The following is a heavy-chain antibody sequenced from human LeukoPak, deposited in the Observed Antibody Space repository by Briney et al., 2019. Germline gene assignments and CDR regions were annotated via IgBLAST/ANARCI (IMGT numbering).Heavy chain of an antibody. J-gene: IGHJ4*02. V-gene: IGHV3-7*01. D-gene: IGHD3-22*01. CDR2: MKQDGSEE. CDR3: ARWEGNGYYFDY. CDR1: GFTFSSFW. Sequence: HGGSLRLSCAASGFTFSSFWMSWVRQAPGKGLEWVANMKQDGSEEYYVDSVKGRFTISRDNAKNSLYLQMNSLRAEDTAVYYCARWEGNGYYFDYRGQGTLVTVSS.